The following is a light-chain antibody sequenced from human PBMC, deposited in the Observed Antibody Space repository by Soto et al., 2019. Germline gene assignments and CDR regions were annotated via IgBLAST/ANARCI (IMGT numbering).Light chain of an antibody. V-gene: IGLV2-18*02. CDR2: EVS. J-gene: IGLJ2*01. Sequence: QSALTQPPSVSGSPGQSVTISCTGTSTDVGSYNRVSWYQQSPGTAPKLMIYEVSYRPSGVPDRFSGSKSGNTASLTISGLQAEDEADYYCSSYTSSNSVVFGGGTTLTVL. CDR1: STDVGSYNR. CDR3: SSYTSSNSVV.